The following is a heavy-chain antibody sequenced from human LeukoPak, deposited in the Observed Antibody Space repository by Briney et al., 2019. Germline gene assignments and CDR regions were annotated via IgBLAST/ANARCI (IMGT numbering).Heavy chain of an antibody. CDR1: GGSISSRSYY. D-gene: IGHD3-3*01. J-gene: IGHJ5*02. V-gene: IGHV4-39*01. CDR2: IYYSGST. Sequence: SETLSLTCTVSGGSISSRSYYWGWIRQPPGKGLEWIGSIYYSGSTYYNPSLKSRVTISVDTSKNQFSLKLSSVTAADTAVYYCASQDYDFWSGYCNWFDPWGQGTLVTVSS. CDR3: ASQDYDFWSGYCNWFDP.